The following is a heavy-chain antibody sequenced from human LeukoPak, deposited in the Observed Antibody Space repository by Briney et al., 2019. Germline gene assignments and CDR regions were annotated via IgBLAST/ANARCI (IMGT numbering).Heavy chain of an antibody. Sequence: GGSLRLSCAASGFTVSSNYMSWVRQAPGKGLEWVSVIYSGGSTYYADSVKGRFTISRDNSKNTLYLQMNSLRAEDTAVYYCAKDLQQLVNYYGMDVWGQGTTVTVS. V-gene: IGHV3-66*01. D-gene: IGHD6-13*01. J-gene: IGHJ6*02. CDR1: GFTVSSNY. CDR3: AKDLQQLVNYYGMDV. CDR2: IYSGGST.